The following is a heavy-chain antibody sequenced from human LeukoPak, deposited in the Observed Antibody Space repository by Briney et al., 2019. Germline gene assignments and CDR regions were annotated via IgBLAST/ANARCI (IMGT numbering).Heavy chain of an antibody. CDR3: ARDDPPMEVAAGARGWTFDV. V-gene: IGHV1-18*01. J-gene: IGHJ3*01. CDR2: ITAYDGDT. D-gene: IGHD4/OR15-4a*01. Sequence: GASVKVSCKASGYTFTNYGISWVRQAPGQGLEWMGWITAYDGDTNYAEKFQGRVTLTVDTSTNTAYTDLRSLTSDDTAVYYCARDDPPMEVAAGARGWTFDVWGQGTMVIVS. CDR1: GYTFTNYG.